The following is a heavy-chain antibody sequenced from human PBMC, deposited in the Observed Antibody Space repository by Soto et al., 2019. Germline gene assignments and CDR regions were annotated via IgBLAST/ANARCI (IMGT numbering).Heavy chain of an antibody. Sequence: PSETLSLTCAVYGGSFSGYYWSWIRQPPGKGLEWIGEINHSGSTNYNPSLKSRVTISVDTSKNQFSLKLSSVTAADTAVYYCARGSATKWLVYKTAYYFDYWGQGTLVTVSS. J-gene: IGHJ4*02. CDR1: GGSFSGYY. D-gene: IGHD6-19*01. V-gene: IGHV4-34*01. CDR2: INHSGST. CDR3: ARGSATKWLVYKTAYYFDY.